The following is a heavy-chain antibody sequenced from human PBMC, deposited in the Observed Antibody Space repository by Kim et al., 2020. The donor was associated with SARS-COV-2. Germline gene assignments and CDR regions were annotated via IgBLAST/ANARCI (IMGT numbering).Heavy chain of an antibody. Sequence: SVKVSCKASGGTFSSYAISWVRQAPGQGLEWMGGIIPIFVTANYAQKFQGRVTITADESTSTAYMELSSLRSEDTAVYYCARVAYDILTGYLWDSPEHDAFDIWGQGTMVTVSS. V-gene: IGHV1-69*13. CDR2: IIPIFVTA. D-gene: IGHD3-9*01. CDR1: GGTFSSYA. J-gene: IGHJ3*02. CDR3: ARVAYDILTGYLWDSPEHDAFDI.